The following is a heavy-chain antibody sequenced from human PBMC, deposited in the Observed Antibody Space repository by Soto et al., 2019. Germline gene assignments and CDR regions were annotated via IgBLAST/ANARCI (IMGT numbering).Heavy chain of an antibody. CDR1: GYSFTSYW. J-gene: IGHJ6*02. CDR2: IDPSDSYT. CDR3: ASSPRGYCSSTSCRELGNYYGMDV. Sequence: PGESLKISCKGSGYSFTSYWISWVRQMPGKGLEWMGRIDPSDSYTNYSPSFQGHVTISADKSISTAYLQWSSLKASDTAMYYYASSPRGYCSSTSCRELGNYYGMDVWGQGTTVTVPS. V-gene: IGHV5-10-1*01. D-gene: IGHD2-2*01.